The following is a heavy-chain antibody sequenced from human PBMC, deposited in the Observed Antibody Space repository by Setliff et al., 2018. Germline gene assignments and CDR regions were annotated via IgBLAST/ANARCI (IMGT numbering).Heavy chain of an antibody. CDR2: IYPGDSDT. CDR1: GYSFTSYW. D-gene: IGHD2-2*01. V-gene: IGHV5-51*01. J-gene: IGHJ6*02. Sequence: GESLKISCKGSGYSFTSYWIGWVRQMPGKGLEWMGIIYPGDSDTRYSPSFQGQVTISADKSISTAYLQWSSLKASDTAVYYCARDAGLGYCSSTSCSFSKRYYYYGMDVWGQGTTVTVSS. CDR3: ARDAGLGYCSSTSCSFSKRYYYYGMDV.